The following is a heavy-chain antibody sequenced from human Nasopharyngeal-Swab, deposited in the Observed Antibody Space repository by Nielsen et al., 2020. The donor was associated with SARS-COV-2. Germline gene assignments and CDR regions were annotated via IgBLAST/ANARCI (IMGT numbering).Heavy chain of an antibody. Sequence: GGSLRLSCKGSGYSFTSYWITWVRQMPGKGLEWMGRIDPSDSYTNYSPSFQGHVTISVDKSISTAYLQWSSLKASDTAMYYCARRFGYSGYDYPFDYWGQGTLVTVSS. CDR3: ARRFGYSGYDYPFDY. D-gene: IGHD5-12*01. J-gene: IGHJ4*02. V-gene: IGHV5-10-1*01. CDR1: GYSFTSYW. CDR2: IDPSDSYT.